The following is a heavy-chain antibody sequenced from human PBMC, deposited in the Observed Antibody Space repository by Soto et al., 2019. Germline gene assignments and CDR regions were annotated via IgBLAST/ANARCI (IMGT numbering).Heavy chain of an antibody. Sequence: QVHLVQSGGEVKKPGASVKVSCRASGYTFSNYGISWVRQAPGQGLEWMGWISDYNGNTFYGKKFQGRVTMTTDTSTRKAFMELRSLRSDDTAVYYCAREGFYSGSGTYSPPRYYGMDVW. D-gene: IGHD3-10*01. CDR1: GYTFSNYG. V-gene: IGHV1-18*01. J-gene: IGHJ6*01. CDR3: AREGFYSGSGTYSPPRYYGMDV. CDR2: ISDYNGNT.